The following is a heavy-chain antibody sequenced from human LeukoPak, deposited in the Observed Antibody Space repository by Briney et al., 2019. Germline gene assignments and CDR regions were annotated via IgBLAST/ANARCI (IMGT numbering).Heavy chain of an antibody. V-gene: IGHV1-69*04. CDR2: IIPVVGVI. CDR1: GGTFRTYS. Sequence: ASVKVSCKASGGTFRTYSISWVRQAPGQGLEWMGRIIPVVGVINYAQTFQGRVTISADKATNTAYMELTNLTSDDTAIYYCARVLYWGQGTLVTVSS. J-gene: IGHJ4*02. CDR3: ARVLY.